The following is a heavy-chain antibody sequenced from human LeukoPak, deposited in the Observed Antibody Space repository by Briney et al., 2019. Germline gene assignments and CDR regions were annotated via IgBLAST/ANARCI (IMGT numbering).Heavy chain of an antibody. D-gene: IGHD4-17*01. Sequence: GGSLRLSCVASGFTLSSYNMKWVRQAPGKRLEWVSSISSSSSYIYYADSVKGRFTISRDNAKNSLYLQMNSLRAEDTAVYYCARDVAPDDYGDYPPSYWGQGTLVTVSS. J-gene: IGHJ4*02. CDR3: ARDVAPDDYGDYPPSY. V-gene: IGHV3-21*01. CDR2: ISSSSSYI. CDR1: GFTLSSYN.